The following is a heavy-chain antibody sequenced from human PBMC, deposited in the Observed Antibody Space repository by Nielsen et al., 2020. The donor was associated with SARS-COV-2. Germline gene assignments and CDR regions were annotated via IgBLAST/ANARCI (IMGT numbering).Heavy chain of an antibody. V-gene: IGHV1-3*01. D-gene: IGHD1-26*01. CDR1: GYSFANYG. CDR3: ARERSREYGIDV. Sequence: ASVKVSCKASGYSFANYGISWVRQAPGQRLEWMGWINVGNGNTKYSQKFQGRVTFTRDTSASTAYMELSSLRFEDTAVYYCARERSREYGIDVWGQGTTVTVSS. CDR2: INVGNGNT. J-gene: IGHJ6*02.